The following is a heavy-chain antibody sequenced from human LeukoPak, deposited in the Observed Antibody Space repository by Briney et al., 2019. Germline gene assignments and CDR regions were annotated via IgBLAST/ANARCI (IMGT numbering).Heavy chain of an antibody. Sequence: SETLSLTCTVSGGSISSYYWSWIRQPPGKGLEWIGYIYYSGSTNYNPSLKSRVTISVDTSKNQFSPKLSSVTAADTAVYYCARGITMVRGVNYYYYGMDVWGKGTTVTVSS. J-gene: IGHJ6*04. CDR1: GGSISSYY. V-gene: IGHV4-59*01. D-gene: IGHD3-10*01. CDR3: ARGITMVRGVNYYYYGMDV. CDR2: IYYSGST.